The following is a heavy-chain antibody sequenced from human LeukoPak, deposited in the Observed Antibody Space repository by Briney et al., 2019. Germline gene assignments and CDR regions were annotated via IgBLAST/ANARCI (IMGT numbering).Heavy chain of an antibody. D-gene: IGHD1-20*01. CDR2: INPSSGGT. V-gene: IGHV1-46*01. CDR3: ARDTSRNSNDY. J-gene: IGHJ4*02. Sequence: ASLRVSSKASGYTFTIDYMHWVRQAPGEGGERMGIINPSSGGTNYAQNFQGRVTMTRDTSTSTVHMELSTLRSEDTAMYYCARDTSRNSNDYWGQGTLVTVSS. CDR1: GYTFTIDY.